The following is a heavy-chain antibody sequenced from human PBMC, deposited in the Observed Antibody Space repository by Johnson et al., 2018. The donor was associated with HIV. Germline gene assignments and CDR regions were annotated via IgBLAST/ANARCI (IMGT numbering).Heavy chain of an antibody. CDR3: ARGGQRYTLTTRPGSFDI. J-gene: IGHJ3*02. Sequence: VQLVESGGGLVQPGGSLRLSCAASGFTFSNYAMHWVRQAPGKGLDYVSGISTNGGSTYYANSVKGRFTISRDNSKNTLYLQMGSLRAEDMAVYYCARGGQRYTLTTRPGSFDIWGQGTMVTVSS. V-gene: IGHV3-64*01. CDR1: GFTFSNYA. D-gene: IGHD1-1*01. CDR2: ISTNGGST.